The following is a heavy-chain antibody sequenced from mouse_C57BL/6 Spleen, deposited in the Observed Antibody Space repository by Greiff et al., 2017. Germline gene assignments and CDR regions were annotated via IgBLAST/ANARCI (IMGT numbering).Heavy chain of an antibody. CDR2: INPYNGGT. Sequence: VQLQQSGPVLVKPGASVKMSCKASGYTFTDYYMNWVKQSHGKSLEWIGVINPYNGGTSYNQKFKGKATLTVDKSSSTAYMELNSLTSEDSAVYYCARFTTVVATYYFDYWGQGTTLTVSS. J-gene: IGHJ2*01. V-gene: IGHV1-19*01. D-gene: IGHD1-1*01. CDR3: ARFTTVVATYYFDY. CDR1: GYTFTDYY.